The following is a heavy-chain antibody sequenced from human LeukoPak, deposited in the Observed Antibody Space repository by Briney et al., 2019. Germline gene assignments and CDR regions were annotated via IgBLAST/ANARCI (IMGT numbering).Heavy chain of an antibody. CDR1: GFTVSSNY. J-gene: IGHJ4*02. V-gene: IGHV3-43*01. D-gene: IGHD6-19*01. CDR2: ISWDGGST. CDR3: AAQWLAFDY. Sequence: GGSLRLSCAASGFTVSSNYMSWVRQAPGKGLEWVSLISWDGGSTYYADSVKGRFTISRDNSKNSLYLQMNSLRTEDTALYYCAAQWLAFDYWGQGTLVTVSS.